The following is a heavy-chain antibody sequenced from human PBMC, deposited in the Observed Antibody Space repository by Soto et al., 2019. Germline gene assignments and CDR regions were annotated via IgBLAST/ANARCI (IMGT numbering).Heavy chain of an antibody. CDR2: ISSTAGRTS. V-gene: IGHV3-23*01. D-gene: IGHD3-10*01. CDR1: GFTSNTYP. J-gene: IGHJ6*02. CDR3: AKGVLSFHYGMEV. Sequence: EVQLLQSGGGVVPPGGSLRLACATSGFTSNTYPMTWVRQAPGKGLEWVSSISSTAGRTSSYADSVKGRFAISRDFSDNTVYLQMNNLRVDDTAVYFCAKGVLSFHYGMEVWGQGTTVTVSS.